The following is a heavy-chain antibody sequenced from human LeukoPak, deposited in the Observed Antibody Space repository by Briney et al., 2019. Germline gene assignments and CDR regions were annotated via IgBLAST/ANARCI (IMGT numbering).Heavy chain of an antibody. J-gene: IGHJ4*02. CDR3: ARYSGSFSKSFDY. CDR2: IFPSDSDT. CDR1: GYSFTNNW. D-gene: IGHD1-26*01. Sequence: GESLKISCKVSGYSFTNNWLGWVRQMPGKGLEWMGIIFPSDSDTRYSPSFQGQVTISADKSISTAYLQWSSLKASDTAMYYCARYSGSFSKSFDYWGQGTLVTVSS. V-gene: IGHV5-51*01.